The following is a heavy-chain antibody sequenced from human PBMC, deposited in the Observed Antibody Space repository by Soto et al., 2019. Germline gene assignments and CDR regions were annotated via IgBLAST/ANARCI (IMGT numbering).Heavy chain of an antibody. V-gene: IGHV1-18*04. CDR1: GYPFTSYG. CDR2: ISAYNGNT. CDR3: AREGNVLRYFDWSPSGMDV. D-gene: IGHD3-9*01. Sequence: SVKVCSPASGYPFTSYGIIWVRQSPGQGLEWMGWISAYNGNTNYAQKLQGRVTMTTDTSTSTAYMELRSLRSDDTAVYYCAREGNVLRYFDWSPSGMDVWGQATTVTVTS. J-gene: IGHJ6*02.